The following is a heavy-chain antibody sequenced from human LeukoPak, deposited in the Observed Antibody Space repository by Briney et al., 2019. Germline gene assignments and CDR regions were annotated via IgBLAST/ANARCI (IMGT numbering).Heavy chain of an antibody. D-gene: IGHD3-22*01. CDR2: ISYSGST. CDR3: ARSDSSGYFYYYMDV. Sequence: SETLSLTCTVSGGSISSRPYYWGWVRQPPGKGLEWIGTISYSGSTYYNPSPKSRVTISVDTSKNQFSLKLSSVTAADTAVYYCARSDSSGYFYYYMDVWGKGTTVTVSS. J-gene: IGHJ6*03. CDR1: GGSISSRPYY. V-gene: IGHV4-39*07.